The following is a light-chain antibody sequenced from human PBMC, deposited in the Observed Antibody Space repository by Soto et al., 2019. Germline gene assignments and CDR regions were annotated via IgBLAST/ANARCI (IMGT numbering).Light chain of an antibody. Sequence: QSALTQPRSVSGSPGQSVTISCTGTTSDVGGYNYVSWYQQHPAKAPKLMIYDVSKRPSGVPDRFSGSKSGNTASLTISGLQAEDEADYYCCSYAGSYTGVFGTGTKLTVL. CDR3: CSYAGSYTGV. V-gene: IGLV2-11*01. CDR2: DVS. CDR1: TSDVGGYNY. J-gene: IGLJ1*01.